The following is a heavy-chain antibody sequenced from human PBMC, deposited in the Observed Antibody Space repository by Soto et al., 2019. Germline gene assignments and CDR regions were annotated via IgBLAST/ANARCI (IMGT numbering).Heavy chain of an antibody. CDR2: ISSSSRYI. V-gene: IGHV3-21*01. D-gene: IGHD5-12*01. Sequence: EVQLVESGGGLVKPGGSLRLSCAASGFTFSSYSMNWVRQAPGKGLEWVSSISSSSRYIYYADSVQGRFTNSRDNAKNSLYLQMNSLRAEDTAVYYCARDRRDGYNFDYWGQGNLVTVS. CDR3: ARDRRDGYNFDY. J-gene: IGHJ4*02. CDR1: GFTFSSYS.